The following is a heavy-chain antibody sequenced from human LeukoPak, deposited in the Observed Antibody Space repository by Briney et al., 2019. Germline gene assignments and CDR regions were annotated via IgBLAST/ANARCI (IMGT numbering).Heavy chain of an antibody. D-gene: IGHD6-13*01. V-gene: IGHV3-30*18. CDR2: ISYDGSNK. J-gene: IGHJ3*02. Sequence: SCKASGYPFTGYYLHWVRQAPGKGLEWVAIISYDGSNKYYADSVKGRFTISRDNSKNTLYLQLNSVGADDTAVYYCAKVLYSSSWYGAFDIWGQGTMVTVSS. CDR1: GYPFTGYY. CDR3: AKVLYSSSWYGAFDI.